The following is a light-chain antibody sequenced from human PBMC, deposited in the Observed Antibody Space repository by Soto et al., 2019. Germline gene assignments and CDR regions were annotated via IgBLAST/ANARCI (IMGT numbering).Light chain of an antibody. CDR3: QQSYNTVT. V-gene: IGKV1-39*01. CDR1: QSISSY. Sequence: DIQMTQSPSSLSASVGDRVTITCRASQSISSYLNWYQQKPGKAPKLLIYAASSLQSGVPSRFSGSGSGTDFTLTISSLQPEDFATYYCQQSYNTVTFGPGTIVDFK. J-gene: IGKJ3*01. CDR2: AAS.